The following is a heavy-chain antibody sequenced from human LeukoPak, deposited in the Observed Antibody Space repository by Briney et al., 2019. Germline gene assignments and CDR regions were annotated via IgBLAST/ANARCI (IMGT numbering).Heavy chain of an antibody. J-gene: IGHJ3*02. CDR1: GYTFTGYY. D-gene: IGHD1-26*01. CDR2: INPNNGNL. Sequence: GASVKVSCKASGYTFTGYYMHWVRQAPGQGLEWMGWINPNNGNLGYAQKFQGRVTITRNTPISTAYVELSSLTSEDTAVYYCARSDHNSWNAFDIWGQGTMVTVSS. V-gene: IGHV1-8*03. CDR3: ARSDHNSWNAFDI.